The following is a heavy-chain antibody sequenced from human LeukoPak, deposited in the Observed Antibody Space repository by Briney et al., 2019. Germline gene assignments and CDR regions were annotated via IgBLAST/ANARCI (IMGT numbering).Heavy chain of an antibody. CDR3: ARAGAGITSYAFDI. D-gene: IGHD3-10*01. V-gene: IGHV1-46*01. CDR2: ILPSGGST. J-gene: IGHJ3*02. CDR1: GYTFTSYY. Sequence: GSVTVSCKGSGYTFTSYYMHWVRQARGQGLEGMGIILPSGGSTSYAQKFQGGVTMTRDTSTSTVYMELSSLRSEDTAVYYCARAGAGITSYAFDIWGQGTMVTVSS.